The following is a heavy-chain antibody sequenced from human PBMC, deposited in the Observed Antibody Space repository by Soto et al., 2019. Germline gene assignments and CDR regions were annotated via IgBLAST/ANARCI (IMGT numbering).Heavy chain of an antibody. V-gene: IGHV3-30*18. CDR2: ISYDGSNK. J-gene: IGHJ4*02. D-gene: IGHD6-19*01. CDR3: AKDEKQRLVRKDFDN. Sequence: KGLEWVAVISYDGSNKYYADSXKGRFTISRDNSKNTLYLQMNSLRAEDTAVYYCAKDEKQRLVRKDFDNWGQGTLVTVSS.